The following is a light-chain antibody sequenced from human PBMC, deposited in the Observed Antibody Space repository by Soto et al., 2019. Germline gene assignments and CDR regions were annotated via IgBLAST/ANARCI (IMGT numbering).Light chain of an antibody. CDR1: QDISDY. V-gene: IGKV1-33*01. CDR2: DVS. Sequence: DIQMTPSPSSLSASVGDRVTITCQASQDISDYLNWYQQKPGKAPKLLIYDVSNLETGVPPRFSGIGSGTDFSFTISSLQPEDIAIYYFQQYYILPPAFGGGTKVEIK. J-gene: IGKJ4*01. CDR3: QQYYILPPA.